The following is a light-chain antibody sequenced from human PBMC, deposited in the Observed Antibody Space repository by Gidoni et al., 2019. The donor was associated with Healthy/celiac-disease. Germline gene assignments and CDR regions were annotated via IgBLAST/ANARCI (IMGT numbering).Light chain of an antibody. CDR2: FGS. V-gene: IGKV2-28*01. Sequence: DIVMTQSPLSLPVTPVDPASISCRSSQILLHINIYNYLYCYLQKPRQSPQILIYFGSNRASGVTDRFSGSGSGTDFTLKISRVEADDVGVYYCMQALQTPYTFGQGTKLEIK. CDR3: MQALQTPYT. J-gene: IGKJ2*01. CDR1: QILLHINIYNY.